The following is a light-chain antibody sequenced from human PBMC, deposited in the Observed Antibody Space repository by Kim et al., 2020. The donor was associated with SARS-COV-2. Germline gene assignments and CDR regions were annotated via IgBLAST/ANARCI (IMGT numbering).Light chain of an antibody. J-gene: IGKJ2*01. CDR1: QSVSSSY. Sequence: SPGEIATLSCRASQSVSSSYLAWYQQKPGQAPRLLIYGASSRATGIPDRFSGSGSGTDFTLTISRLEPEDFAVYYCQQYGTSPYTFGQGTKLEI. V-gene: IGKV3-20*01. CDR2: GAS. CDR3: QQYGTSPYT.